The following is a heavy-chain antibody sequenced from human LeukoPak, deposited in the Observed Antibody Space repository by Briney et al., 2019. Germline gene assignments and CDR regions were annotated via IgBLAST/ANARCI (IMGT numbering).Heavy chain of an antibody. V-gene: IGHV3-48*01. CDR1: GFTFSSHS. D-gene: IGHD3-22*01. J-gene: IGHJ4*02. CDR3: ARDFSYDSSGYYGELYC. Sequence: GGSLRLSCAASGFTFSSHSMKWVRQAPGKGLGWVSFISSSSSTIYYADSVEGRFTISRDNAKNSLYLQMNSLRAEDTSVYYCARDFSYDSSGYYGELYCWGQGTLVTVSS. CDR2: ISSSSSTI.